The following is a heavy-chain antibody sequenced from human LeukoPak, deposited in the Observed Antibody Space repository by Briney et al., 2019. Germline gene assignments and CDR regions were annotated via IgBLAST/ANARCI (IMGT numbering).Heavy chain of an antibody. V-gene: IGHV3-23*01. Sequence: GGSLRLSCTASRFTFSSYSMNWVRQAPEKGLEWVSAINPSGDDTYYAESVRGRFTISRDNSKNTVYLQMNSLRAEDTAAYYCARQRGYCSSGSCYFDYWGQGTLVTVSS. CDR1: RFTFSSYS. J-gene: IGHJ4*02. CDR3: ARQRGYCSSGSCYFDY. D-gene: IGHD2-15*01. CDR2: INPSGDDT.